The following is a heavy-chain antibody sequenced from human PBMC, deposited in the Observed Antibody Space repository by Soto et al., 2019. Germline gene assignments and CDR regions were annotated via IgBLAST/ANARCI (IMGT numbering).Heavy chain of an antibody. J-gene: IGHJ6*02. Sequence: QVQLQQWGAGLLKPSETLSLTCAVYGGSFSGYYWSWIRQPPGKGLEWIGEINHSGSTNYNPSLKSRVTISVDTSKNQGSLKLGSVTAADKAVYYWARGRGTMVRGVNYYYYGMDVWGQGTTVTVSS. CDR2: INHSGST. D-gene: IGHD3-10*01. CDR3: ARGRGTMVRGVNYYYYGMDV. CDR1: GGSFSGYY. V-gene: IGHV4-34*01.